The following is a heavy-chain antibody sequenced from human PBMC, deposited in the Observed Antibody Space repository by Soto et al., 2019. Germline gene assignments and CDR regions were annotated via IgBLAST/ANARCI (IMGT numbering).Heavy chain of an antibody. D-gene: IGHD3-10*01. CDR3: ARVSGRDAFDI. V-gene: IGHV4-4*02. CDR2: IYHSGST. Sequence: SETLSLTCAVSSGSINSSNWWSWVRQPPGKGLEWIGEIYHSGSTNYTPSLRSRVTISIDKSKNQFSLRLRSVTAADTAVYYCARVSGRDAFDIWGQGTMVTVSS. J-gene: IGHJ3*02. CDR1: SGSINSSNW.